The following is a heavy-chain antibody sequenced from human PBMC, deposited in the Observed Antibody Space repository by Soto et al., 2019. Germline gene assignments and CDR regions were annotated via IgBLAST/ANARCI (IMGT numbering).Heavy chain of an antibody. CDR1: GGSISSSSYY. CDR3: ARRRQLAGPAYFLYYFDY. Sequence: PSETLSLTCTVSGGSISSSSYYWGWIRQPPGKGLEWIGSIYYSGSTYYNPSLKSRVTISVDTSKNQFSLKLSSVTAADTAVYYCARRRQLAGPAYFLYYFDYWGQGTLVTVSS. V-gene: IGHV4-39*01. CDR2: IYYSGST. J-gene: IGHJ4*02. D-gene: IGHD6-6*01.